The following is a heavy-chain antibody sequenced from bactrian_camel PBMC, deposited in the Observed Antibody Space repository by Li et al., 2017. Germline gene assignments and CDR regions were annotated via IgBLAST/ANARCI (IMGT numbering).Heavy chain of an antibody. J-gene: IGHJ6*01. Sequence: VQLVESGGGLVQPGGSLRLSCAASGFTFGSYYMSWVRQAPGKGLEWVSGANSGGGYTLYADSVKGRFTISRDNARNTLYLQMNSLKPEDTAVYYCAAQQFFGYWGQGTQVTV. V-gene: IGHV3S40*01. CDR2: ANSGGGYT. CDR1: GFTFGSYY. CDR3: AAQQFFGY.